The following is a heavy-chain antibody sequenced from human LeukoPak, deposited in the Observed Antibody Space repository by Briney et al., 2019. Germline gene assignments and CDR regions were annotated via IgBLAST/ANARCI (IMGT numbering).Heavy chain of an antibody. CDR1: GGTFSSYA. Sequence: ASVKVSCKASGGTFSSYAISWVRQAPGQGLEWMGWISAYNGNTNYAQKLQGRVTMTTDTSTSTAYMELRSLRSDDTAVYYCARDYSGSYYGAARIVDYWGQGTLVTVSS. CDR3: ARDYSGSYYGAARIVDY. CDR2: ISAYNGNT. D-gene: IGHD1-26*01. V-gene: IGHV1-18*01. J-gene: IGHJ4*02.